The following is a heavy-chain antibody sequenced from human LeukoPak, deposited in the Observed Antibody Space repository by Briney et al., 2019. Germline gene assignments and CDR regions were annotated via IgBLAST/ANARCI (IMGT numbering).Heavy chain of an antibody. V-gene: IGHV1-18*01. J-gene: IGHJ5*02. Sequence: GASVKVSCKASGYTFTSYGISWVRQAPGQGLEWMGWISAYNGNTNYAQKLQGRVTMTTDTSTSTAYMELRSLRSDDTAVYYCARVLNDLHLKYNRFDPWGQGTLVTVSS. CDR2: ISAYNGNT. CDR1: GYTFTSYG. D-gene: IGHD1-1*01. CDR3: ARVLNDLHLKYNRFDP.